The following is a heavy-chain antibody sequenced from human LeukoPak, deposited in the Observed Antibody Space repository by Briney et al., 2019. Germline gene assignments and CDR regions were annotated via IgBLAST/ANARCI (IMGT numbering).Heavy chain of an antibody. D-gene: IGHD2-8*02. CDR1: GYTFTSYD. CDR2: MNPNSGNT. V-gene: IGHV1-8*01. Sequence: ASVKVSCKASGYTFTSYDINWVRQATGQGLEWMRWMNPNSGNTGYAQKFQGRVTMTRNTSISTAYMELSSLRSEDTAVYYCARVVVSDLLYYYYYMDVWGKGTTVTVSS. J-gene: IGHJ6*03. CDR3: ARVVVSDLLYYYYYMDV.